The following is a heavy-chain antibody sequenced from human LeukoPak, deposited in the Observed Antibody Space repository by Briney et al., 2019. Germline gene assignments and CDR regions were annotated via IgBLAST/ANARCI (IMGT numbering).Heavy chain of an antibody. CDR2: ISGGGGVT. J-gene: IGHJ4*02. CDR1: GFTFSTYA. V-gene: IGHV3-23*01. Sequence: PGGSLRLSCAASGFTFSTYAMSWVRQAPGKGLEWVSTISGGGGVTFDADSVRGRFTISRDNSNNTLYLQMNSLRAEDTAVYYCAKDRGIGAATLDFEYWGQGTLVTVSS. CDR3: AKDRGIGAATLDFEY. D-gene: IGHD6-25*01.